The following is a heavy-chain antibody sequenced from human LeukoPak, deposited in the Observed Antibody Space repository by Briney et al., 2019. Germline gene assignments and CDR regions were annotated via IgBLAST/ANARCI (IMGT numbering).Heavy chain of an antibody. J-gene: IGHJ4*02. Sequence: GGSLRLSCAASGFSFSSYAMSWVRQAPGKGLEWVSLLSGSGGSAYYADSVKGQFTISRDNSKNTLYLQMDSLRAEDTAVYYCATAHCSTTNCYKLDYWGQGTLVTVSS. CDR3: ATAHCSTTNCYKLDY. CDR2: LSGSGGSA. CDR1: GFSFSSYA. V-gene: IGHV3-23*01. D-gene: IGHD2-2*02.